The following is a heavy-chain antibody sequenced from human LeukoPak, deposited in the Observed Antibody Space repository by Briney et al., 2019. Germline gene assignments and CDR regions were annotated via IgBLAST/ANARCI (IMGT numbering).Heavy chain of an antibody. V-gene: IGHV4-34*01. Sequence: PSETLSLTCAVYGGSFSGYYWSWIRQPPGKGQEWIGEINHSGSTNYNPSLKSRVTISVDTSKNQFSLKLSSVTAADTAVYYCATGRAGFLEWFLYYFDYWGQGTLVTVSS. J-gene: IGHJ4*02. CDR3: ATGRAGFLEWFLYYFDY. D-gene: IGHD3-3*01. CDR1: GGSFSGYY. CDR2: INHSGST.